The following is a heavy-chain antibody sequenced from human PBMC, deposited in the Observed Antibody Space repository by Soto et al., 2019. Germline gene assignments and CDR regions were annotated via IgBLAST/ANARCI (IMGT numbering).Heavy chain of an antibody. Sequence: EAQLLESGGGLVQPGGSLRLSCAASGFTFSSCAMSWVRRAPGKGLEWVSAISGSGGRTYYADSVKGRFTISRDNSKNTLYLQMNNVRAEDTALYYCVRGGADYDNYGLDVWGQGTTVTVSS. V-gene: IGHV3-23*01. D-gene: IGHD4-17*01. CDR3: VRGGADYDNYGLDV. J-gene: IGHJ6*02. CDR2: ISGSGGRT. CDR1: GFTFSSCA.